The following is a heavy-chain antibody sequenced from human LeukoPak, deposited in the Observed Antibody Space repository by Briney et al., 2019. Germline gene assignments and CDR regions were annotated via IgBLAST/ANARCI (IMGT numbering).Heavy chain of an antibody. CDR3: ARERPNSSSWYARWFDP. CDR1: GYTVTSYG. V-gene: IGHV1-18*01. J-gene: IGHJ5*02. Sequence: ASVKVSCKASGYTVTSYGISWVRQAPGQGLEWMGWISAYNGNTNYAQKLQGRVTMTTDTSTSTAYMELRSLRSDDTAVYYCARERPNSSSWYARWFDPWGQGTLVTVSS. CDR2: ISAYNGNT. D-gene: IGHD6-13*01.